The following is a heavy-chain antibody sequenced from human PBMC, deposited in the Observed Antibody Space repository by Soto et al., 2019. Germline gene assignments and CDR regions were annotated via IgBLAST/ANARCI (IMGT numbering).Heavy chain of an antibody. J-gene: IGHJ4*02. CDR3: ARARGYYDFWSGYYSRGVPYYFDY. Sequence: SETLSLTCTVSGGSISSYYWSWIRQPPGKGLEWIGYIYYSGSTNYNPSLKIRVTISVDTSKNQFSLKLSFVTAADTAVYYCARARGYYDFWSGYYSRGVPYYFDYWGQGTLVTVSS. V-gene: IGHV4-59*01. D-gene: IGHD3-3*01. CDR2: IYYSGST. CDR1: GGSISSYY.